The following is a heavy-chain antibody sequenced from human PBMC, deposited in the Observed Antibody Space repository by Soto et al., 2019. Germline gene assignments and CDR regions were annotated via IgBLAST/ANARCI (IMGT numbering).Heavy chain of an antibody. J-gene: IGHJ5*02. V-gene: IGHV1-69*13. D-gene: IGHD3-3*01. CDR1: GGTFSSYA. CDR3: ARDSRFLDIENNWFDP. Sequence: SVKVSCKASGGTFSSYAISWVRQAPGQGLEWMGGIIPIFGTANYAQKFQGRVTITADESTSTAYMELSSLRSEDTAVYYCARDSRFLDIENNWFDPWGQGTLVTVSS. CDR2: IIPIFGTA.